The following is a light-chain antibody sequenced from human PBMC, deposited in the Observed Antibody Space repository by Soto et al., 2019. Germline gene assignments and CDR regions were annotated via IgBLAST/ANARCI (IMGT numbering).Light chain of an antibody. CDR3: CSYTTSSTPLYV. V-gene: IGLV2-14*01. CDR2: AVS. Sequence: QSALTQPASVSGSPGQSITISCTGTSSDVGGYNYVSWYQQHPGKAPKLMIYAVSNRPSGVSTRFSGSKSGNTASLSISGSQAESVADYHCCSYTTSSTPLYVFGTGTNLTVL. CDR1: SSDVGGYNY. J-gene: IGLJ1*01.